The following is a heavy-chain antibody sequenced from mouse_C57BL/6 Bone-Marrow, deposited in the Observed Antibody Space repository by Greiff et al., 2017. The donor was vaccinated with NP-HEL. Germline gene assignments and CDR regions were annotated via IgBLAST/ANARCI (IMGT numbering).Heavy chain of an antibody. CDR3: TTWDGYYVRFAY. J-gene: IGHJ3*01. V-gene: IGHV14-4*01. Sequence: VQLQQSGAELVRPGASVKLSCTASGFNITDDYMHWVKQRPEQGLEWIGWIDPENGDTEYASKFQGKATITADTSSNTAYLQLSSLTSEDTAVYYCTTWDGYYVRFAYWGQGTLVTVSA. D-gene: IGHD2-3*01. CDR1: GFNITDDY. CDR2: IDPENGDT.